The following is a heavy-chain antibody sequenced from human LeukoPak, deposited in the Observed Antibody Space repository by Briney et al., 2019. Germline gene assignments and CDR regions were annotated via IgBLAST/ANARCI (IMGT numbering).Heavy chain of an antibody. CDR2: ISGSGGST. CDR1: GFTFSSYA. Sequence: GGSLRLSCAASGFTFSSYAMSWVRQAPGKGLEWVSAISGSGGSTYYADSVKGRFTISRDNSKNTLYLQMNSLRAEDTAVYYCAKGIAAAGLYYYYGMDVWGKGTTVTVSS. V-gene: IGHV3-23*01. J-gene: IGHJ6*04. CDR3: AKGIAAAGLYYYYGMDV. D-gene: IGHD6-13*01.